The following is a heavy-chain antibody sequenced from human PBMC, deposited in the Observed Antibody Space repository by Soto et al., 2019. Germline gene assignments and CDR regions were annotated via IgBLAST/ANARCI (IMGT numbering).Heavy chain of an antibody. J-gene: IGHJ4*02. CDR1: GGTFSSYA. D-gene: IGHD5-12*01. CDR3: ARGWRRRDGYNLGY. V-gene: IGHV1-2*02. Sequence: ASVKVSCKASGGTFSSYAISWVRQAPGQGLEWMGWINPNSGGTNYAQKFQGRVTMTRDTSISTAYMELSRLRSDDTAVYYCARGWRRRDGYNLGYWGQGTLVTVSS. CDR2: INPNSGGT.